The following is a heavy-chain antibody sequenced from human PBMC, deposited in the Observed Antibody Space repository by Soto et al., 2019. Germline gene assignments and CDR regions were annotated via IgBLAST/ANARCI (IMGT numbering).Heavy chain of an antibody. Sequence: SVKVSCKASGFTFTSSAIQWVRQARGQRLEWIGWIVVGSGNTNYAQKFQERVTITRDMSTSTVYMELNSLRSEDTAVYYCAAGDSSTWSPYGMDVWGQGTTVTV. CDR1: GFTFTSSA. CDR2: IVVGSGNT. CDR3: AAGDSSTWSPYGMDV. D-gene: IGHD6-13*01. J-gene: IGHJ6*02. V-gene: IGHV1-58*02.